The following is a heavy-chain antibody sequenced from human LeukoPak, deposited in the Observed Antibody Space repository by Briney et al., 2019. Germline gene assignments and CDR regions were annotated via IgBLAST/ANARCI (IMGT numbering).Heavy chain of an antibody. V-gene: IGHV3-21*01. CDR2: ISSSSSYI. J-gene: IGHJ3*02. Sequence: KPGGSLRLSCAASGFTFSSYSMNWVRQAPGKGLEWVSSISSSSSYIYYADSVKGRFTISRDNAKNSLYLQMNSLRAEDTALYYCAREGLRTERSDTDAFDIWGQGTMVTVSS. CDR3: AREGLRTERSDTDAFDI. D-gene: IGHD3-3*01. CDR1: GFTFSSYS.